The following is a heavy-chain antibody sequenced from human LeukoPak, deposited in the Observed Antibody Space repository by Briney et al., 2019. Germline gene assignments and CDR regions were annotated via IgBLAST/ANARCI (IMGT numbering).Heavy chain of an antibody. CDR3: ASFPRDDYNYPVAY. Sequence: GGSLRLSCATSGFXFSSYWMHWVRQAPGKGLVWVSRINSDGSSTTYADSVKGRFTISRDNAKNTLYLQMNSLRAEDTAVYYCASFPRDDYNYPVAYWGQGTLVTVSS. J-gene: IGHJ4*02. D-gene: IGHD5-24*01. V-gene: IGHV3-74*01. CDR2: INSDGSST. CDR1: GFXFSSYW.